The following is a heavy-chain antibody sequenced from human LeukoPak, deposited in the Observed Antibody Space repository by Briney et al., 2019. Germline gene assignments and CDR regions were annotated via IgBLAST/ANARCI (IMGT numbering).Heavy chain of an antibody. CDR3: ARSRAFNSGAFDP. V-gene: IGHV4-61*01. Sequence: SETLSLTCTVSGASVSSASYWTWIRQPPGKGVEWIAHTYNGVNTNYNPSLKSRVTISVDTSKNQFSLRLNSVTAADTAVYYCARSRAFNSGAFDPWGQGSLVTVSS. CDR2: TYNGVNT. J-gene: IGHJ5*02. CDR1: GASVSSASY. D-gene: IGHD2/OR15-2a*01.